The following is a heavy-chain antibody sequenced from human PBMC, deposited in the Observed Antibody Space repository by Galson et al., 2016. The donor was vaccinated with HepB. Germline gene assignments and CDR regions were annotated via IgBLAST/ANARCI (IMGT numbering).Heavy chain of an antibody. J-gene: IGHJ4*02. CDR3: ARVSNAYVWGSYRPYFDY. CDR1: GYSISSGYY. D-gene: IGHD3-16*02. Sequence: SETLSLTCAVSGYSISSGYYWGWIRQPPGKGLEWLGSIYHSGSTYYNPSPTSRVTISVDTSKNQFSLKLRSVTAADTAVYYCARVSNAYVWGSYRPYFDYWGQGTLCTVSS. V-gene: IGHV4-38-2*01. CDR2: IYHSGST.